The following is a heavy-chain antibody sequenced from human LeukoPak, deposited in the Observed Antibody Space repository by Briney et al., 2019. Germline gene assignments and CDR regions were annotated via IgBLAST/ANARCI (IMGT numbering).Heavy chain of an antibody. CDR3: AKEWGVDYGLRY. D-gene: IGHD4-17*01. Sequence: GGSLRLSCAASGFTFSGYSMNWVRQAPGKGLEWISYISSSSRIIYYADSVKGRLTISRDNAKNSLYLQMNSLRADDTAVYYCAKEWGVDYGLRYWGQGTLVTVSS. V-gene: IGHV3-48*01. CDR1: GFTFSGYS. CDR2: ISSSSRII. J-gene: IGHJ4*02.